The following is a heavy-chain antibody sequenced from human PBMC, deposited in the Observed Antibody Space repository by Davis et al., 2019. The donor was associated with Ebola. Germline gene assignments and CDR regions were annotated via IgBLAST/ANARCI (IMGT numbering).Heavy chain of an antibody. Sequence: PSETLSLTCTVSGDSISSSSYYWGWIRQPPGKGLEWIGNIYYSGSTYYNRVTISVDTSKNQFSLKLSSVTAADTAIYYCARATRSGGSCYPDYWGQGTLVTVSS. CDR3: ARATRSGGSCYPDY. J-gene: IGHJ4*02. D-gene: IGHD2-15*01. CDR2: IYYSGST. V-gene: IGHV4-39*07. CDR1: GDSISSSSYY.